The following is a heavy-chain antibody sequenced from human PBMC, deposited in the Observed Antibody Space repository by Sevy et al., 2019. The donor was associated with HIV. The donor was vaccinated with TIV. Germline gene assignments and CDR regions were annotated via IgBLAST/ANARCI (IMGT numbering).Heavy chain of an antibody. Sequence: SETLSLTCAVSGYSIRSDDYWSWIRQPPGKGLEWIGYIYYSGSTNYNPSLKSRVTISVDTSKNQFSLKLSSVTAADTAVYYCARGVSSSWSVDIKYYFDYWGQGTLVTVSS. D-gene: IGHD6-13*01. V-gene: IGHV4-61*08. CDR2: IYYSGST. CDR1: GYSIRSDDY. CDR3: ARGVSSSWSVDIKYYFDY. J-gene: IGHJ4*02.